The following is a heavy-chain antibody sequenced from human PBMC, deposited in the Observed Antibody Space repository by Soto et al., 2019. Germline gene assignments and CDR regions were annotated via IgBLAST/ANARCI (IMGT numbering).Heavy chain of an antibody. V-gene: IGHV3-30-3*01. J-gene: IGHJ4*02. Sequence: GGSLRLSCAASGFTFSSYAMHWVRQAPGKGLEWVAVISYDGSNKYYADSVKGRFTISRDNSKNTLYLQMNSLRAEDTAVYYCARERYCSSTSCQTFDYWGQGTLVTVSS. D-gene: IGHD2-2*01. CDR3: ARERYCSSTSCQTFDY. CDR2: ISYDGSNK. CDR1: GFTFSSYA.